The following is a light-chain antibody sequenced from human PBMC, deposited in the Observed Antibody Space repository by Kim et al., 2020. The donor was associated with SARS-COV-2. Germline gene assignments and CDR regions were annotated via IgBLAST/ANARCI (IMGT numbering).Light chain of an antibody. CDR1: SGSIASNY. CDR2: EDN. Sequence: LTQPHSVSESPGKTVTISCTRSSGSIASNYVQWYQQRPGSAPTTVIYEDNQRPSGVPDRFSGSIDSSSNSASLTISGLKTEDEADYYCQSYDSSNRVFGTGTKVTVL. V-gene: IGLV6-57*04. J-gene: IGLJ1*01. CDR3: QSYDSSNRV.